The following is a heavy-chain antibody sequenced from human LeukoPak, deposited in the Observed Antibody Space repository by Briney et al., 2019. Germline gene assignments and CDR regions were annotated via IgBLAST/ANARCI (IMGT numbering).Heavy chain of an antibody. J-gene: IGHJ4*02. CDR1: GYTFTSYY. CDR2: INPSGGST. V-gene: IGHV1-46*01. D-gene: IGHD6-13*01. CDR3: ARDSGSSWYSNY. Sequence: ASVRVSCKASGYTFTSYYMHWVRQAPGQGLEWMGIINPSGGSTSYAQKFQGRVTMTRDMSTSTVYMELSSLRSEDTAVYYCARDSGSSWYSNYWGQGTLVTVSS.